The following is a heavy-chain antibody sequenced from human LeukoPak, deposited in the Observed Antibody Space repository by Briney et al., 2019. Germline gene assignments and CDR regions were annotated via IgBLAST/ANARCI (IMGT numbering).Heavy chain of an antibody. CDR2: MNPNSGNT. Sequence: ASVKVSCKASGYTFTSYDINWVRQATGQGLEWMGWMNPNSGNTGYAQKFQGRVTTTRNTSISTAYMELSSLRSEDTAVYYCARVNKSSWYEVYYYYYMDVWGKGTTVTVSS. CDR1: GYTFTSYD. CDR3: ARVNKSSWYEVYYYYYMDV. D-gene: IGHD6-13*01. V-gene: IGHV1-8*01. J-gene: IGHJ6*03.